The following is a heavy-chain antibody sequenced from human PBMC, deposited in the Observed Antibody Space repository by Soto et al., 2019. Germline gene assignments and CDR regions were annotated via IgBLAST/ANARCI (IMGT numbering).Heavy chain of an antibody. CDR1: GDSVTSGGYY. J-gene: IGHJ6*02. Sequence: QVQLQESGPGLVKTSQTVSLTCSVSGDSVTSGGYYWTWIRQQPGKGLEWIAYIHRTGNTYYNPSLKRRATIALDTSNNNFSLRLTSVTAADTAVYYCARDLTYGDSEVHGMAVWGQGTTVIGSS. V-gene: IGHV4-31*03. CDR2: IHRTGNT. D-gene: IGHD4-17*01. CDR3: ARDLTYGDSEVHGMAV.